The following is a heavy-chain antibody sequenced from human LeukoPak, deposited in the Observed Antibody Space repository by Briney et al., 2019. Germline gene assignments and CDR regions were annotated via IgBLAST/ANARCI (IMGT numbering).Heavy chain of an antibody. Sequence: PGGSLRLSCEASGFVFGHSWMSWVRQAPGKGLEWVANINLDGSEINYLDSLTGRLTISRDNAKDSLYLQMNGLRAEDTAVYYCARTTTYYYGSGSYSPFDYWGQGTLVTVSS. CDR3: ARTTTYYYGSGSYSPFDY. CDR2: INLDGSEI. V-gene: IGHV3-7*01. CDR1: GFVFGHSW. D-gene: IGHD3-10*01. J-gene: IGHJ4*02.